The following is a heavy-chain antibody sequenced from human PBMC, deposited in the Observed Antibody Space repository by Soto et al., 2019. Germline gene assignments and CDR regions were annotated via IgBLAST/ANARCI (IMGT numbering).Heavy chain of an antibody. CDR1: GGSFSGYY. J-gene: IGHJ4*02. CDR3: ARGLLPRLVY. Sequence: SETLSLTCAVYGGSFSGYYWSWIRQPPGKGLEWIGEINHSGSTNYNPSLQSQVTISVATSKNQFSLKLSSVTAPDTAVYYCARGLLPRLVYWGQGTLVTVSS. V-gene: IGHV4-34*01. CDR2: INHSGST.